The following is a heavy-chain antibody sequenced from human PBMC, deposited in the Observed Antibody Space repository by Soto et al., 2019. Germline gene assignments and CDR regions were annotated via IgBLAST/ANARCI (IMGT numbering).Heavy chain of an antibody. Sequence: VSVKVSRKAAGYRFTRYGISWGRQATGQGLEWMGWISAYNGNTNYAQKLQGRVTMTTDTSTSTAYMELRSLRSDDTAVYYCARIVVPAATSYYFDYWGQGTLVTVSS. V-gene: IGHV1-18*01. CDR3: ARIVVPAATSYYFDY. D-gene: IGHD2-2*01. CDR2: ISAYNGNT. CDR1: GYRFTRYG. J-gene: IGHJ4*02.